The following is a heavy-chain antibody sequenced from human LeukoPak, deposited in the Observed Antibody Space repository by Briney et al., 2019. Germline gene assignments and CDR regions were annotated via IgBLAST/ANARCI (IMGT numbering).Heavy chain of an antibody. CDR1: GFTFSSYS. V-gene: IGHV3-48*04. J-gene: IGHJ4*02. Sequence: GGSLRLSCAASGFTFSSYSMNWVRQAPGKGLEWVSYISSSSSTIYYADSVKGRFTISRDNAKNSLYLQMNSLRAEDTAVYYCARGYDFWSGYCDYWDQGTLVTVSS. CDR2: ISSSSSTI. D-gene: IGHD3-3*01. CDR3: ARGYDFWSGYCDY.